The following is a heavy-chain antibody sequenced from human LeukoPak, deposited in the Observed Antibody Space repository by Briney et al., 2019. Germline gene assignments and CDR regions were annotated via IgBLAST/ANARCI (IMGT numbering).Heavy chain of an antibody. V-gene: IGHV5-51*01. Sequence: GESLKISCKGSGYSFTSYWIGWVRQMPGKGLEWMGIIYPGDSDTRYSPSFQGQVTISADKSISTAYLQWSSLKASDTAMYYGARHRGYCSSTSCYREPDYWGQGTLVTVSS. CDR1: GYSFTSYW. D-gene: IGHD2-2*01. CDR2: IYPGDSDT. CDR3: ARHRGYCSSTSCYREPDY. J-gene: IGHJ4*02.